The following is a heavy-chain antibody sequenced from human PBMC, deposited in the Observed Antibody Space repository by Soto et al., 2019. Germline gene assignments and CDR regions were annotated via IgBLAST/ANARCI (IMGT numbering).Heavy chain of an antibody. D-gene: IGHD1-26*01. J-gene: IGHJ4*02. CDR2: IRNKANSYTT. V-gene: IGHV3-72*01. CDR3: ARPFQFSYDC. Sequence: EVQLVESGGGLVQPGGSLRLSCAASGFTFSDHFMDWVRQAPGKGLEWVGCIRNKANSYTTEYAASVKGRFTISRDDSKSSLYLQMNSLKTEDTAVYYCARPFQFSYDCWGQGTLVTVSS. CDR1: GFTFSDHF.